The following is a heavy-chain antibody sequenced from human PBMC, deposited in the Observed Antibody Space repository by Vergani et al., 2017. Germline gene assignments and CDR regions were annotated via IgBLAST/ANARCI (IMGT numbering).Heavy chain of an antibody. CDR3: ARDPKGATHDY. V-gene: IGHV4-61*02. Sequence: QVQLQESGPGLVKPSQTLSLTCTVSGGSISSGSYYWSWIRQPAGKGLEWIGRIYTSGSTNYNPSLESRVTISVDTSKNQFSLKLSSVTAADTAVYYCARDPKGATHDYWGQGTLVTVSS. D-gene: IGHD1-26*01. J-gene: IGHJ4*02. CDR2: IYTSGST. CDR1: GGSISSGSYY.